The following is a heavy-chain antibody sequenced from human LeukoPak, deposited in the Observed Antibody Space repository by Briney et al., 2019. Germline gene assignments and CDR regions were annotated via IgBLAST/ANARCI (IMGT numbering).Heavy chain of an antibody. D-gene: IGHD1-20*01. CDR3: ARGVISGTTPYYYGMDV. V-gene: IGHV3-48*03. CDR2: ISRSGRTI. J-gene: IGHJ6*02. Sequence: GGSLRLSCAASGFTFSSYEMNWVRQAPGKGLEWVSYISRSGRTIFYADSVKGRFTISRDNSKNTVYFQMNSLRAEDTAVYYCARGVISGTTPYYYGMDVWGQGTTVTVSS. CDR1: GFTFSSYE.